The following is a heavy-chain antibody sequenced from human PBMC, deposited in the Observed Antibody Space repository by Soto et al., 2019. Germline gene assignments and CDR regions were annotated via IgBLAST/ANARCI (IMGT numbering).Heavy chain of an antibody. CDR3: AKSRETYYYPVGWFDP. V-gene: IGHV3-23*01. D-gene: IGHD3-10*01. Sequence: GGSLRLSCAASGFTFSSYAMSWVRQAPGKGLEWVSAISGSGGSTYYADSVKGRFTISRDNSKNTLYLQMNSLRAEDTAVYYCAKSRETYYYPVGWFDPWGQGTLVTVSS. J-gene: IGHJ5*02. CDR1: GFTFSSYA. CDR2: ISGSGGST.